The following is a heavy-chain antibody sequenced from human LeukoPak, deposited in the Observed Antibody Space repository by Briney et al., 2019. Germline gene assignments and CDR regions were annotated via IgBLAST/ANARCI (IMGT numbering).Heavy chain of an antibody. V-gene: IGHV4-59*01. J-gene: IGHJ4*02. Sequence: SSETLSLTCTVSGGSISSYYWSWIRQPPGKGLEWIGYIYYSGSTNYNPSLKSRVTISVDTSENQFSLKLSSVTAADTAVYYCARVSGIFEWFDYWGQGTLVTVSS. CDR1: GGSISSYY. D-gene: IGHD3-3*01. CDR3: ARVSGIFEWFDY. CDR2: IYYSGST.